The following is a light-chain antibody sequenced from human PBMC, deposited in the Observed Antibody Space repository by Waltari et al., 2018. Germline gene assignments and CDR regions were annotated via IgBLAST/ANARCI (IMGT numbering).Light chain of an antibody. J-gene: IGKJ1*01. CDR2: GAS. CDR3: QHYVSLPVT. CDR1: QSVSSA. V-gene: IGKV3-20*01. Sequence: EIVLTQSPGTLSLSPGERATLSCRASQSVSSALAWYQQNPGQPPRLLIYGASNRATGIPDRFSGSGSGTDFSLIISRLEPEDVAVYYCQHYVSLPVTFGQGTKVEIK.